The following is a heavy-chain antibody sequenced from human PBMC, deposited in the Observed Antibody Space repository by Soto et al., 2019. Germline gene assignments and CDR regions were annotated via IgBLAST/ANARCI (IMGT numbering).Heavy chain of an antibody. Sequence: GESLKISCKGSGYSFTTYWISWVRQMPGKGLEWMGRIDPRDSRTSYSPSFQGHVTISADKSINTAYLQWSSLTASDTAIYYCARQFSGYYFDSWGQGTRVTVSS. V-gene: IGHV5-10-1*01. CDR3: ARQFSGYYFDS. CDR2: IDPRDSRT. D-gene: IGHD6-25*01. J-gene: IGHJ4*02. CDR1: GYSFTTYW.